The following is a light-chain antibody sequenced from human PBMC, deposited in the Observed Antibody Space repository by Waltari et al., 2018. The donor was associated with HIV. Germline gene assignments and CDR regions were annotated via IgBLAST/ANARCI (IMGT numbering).Light chain of an antibody. Sequence: QSALTQPASVSGSPGPSITLSCTGTGRELRGYNSVSWYQPHPGKAPKFIIYEVSTRPSGVSSRFSGSISGNTASLTISGLQAEDEADYFCTSYISSASPEFGGGTKVTVL. CDR1: GRELRGYNS. J-gene: IGLJ3*02. V-gene: IGLV2-14*01. CDR2: EVS. CDR3: TSYISSASPE.